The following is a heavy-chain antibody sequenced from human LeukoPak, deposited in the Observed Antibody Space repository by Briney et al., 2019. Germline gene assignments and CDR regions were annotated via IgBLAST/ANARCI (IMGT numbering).Heavy chain of an antibody. Sequence: PSETLSLTCTVSGGSISSYYWSWIRQPAGKGLEWIGRIYTSGSTNYNPSLKSRVTMSVDTSKNQFSLKLSSVTAADTAVYYCARVYYSRSYDYWYFDLWGRGTLVTASS. J-gene: IGHJ2*01. D-gene: IGHD6-13*01. CDR3: ARVYYSRSYDYWYFDL. V-gene: IGHV4-4*07. CDR2: IYTSGST. CDR1: GGSISSYY.